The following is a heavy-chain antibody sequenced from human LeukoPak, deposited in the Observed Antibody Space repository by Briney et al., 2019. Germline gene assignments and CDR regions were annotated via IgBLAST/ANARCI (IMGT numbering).Heavy chain of an antibody. J-gene: IGHJ4*02. V-gene: IGHV3-66*01. CDR1: GFTVSSNY. Sequence: GGSLRLSCAASGFTVSSNYISWVRQAPGKGLEWVSVIYSGGSTYYADSVKGRFTISRDNSKNTLYLQMNSLRAEDTAVYYCARDRTMVRGVPAFDYWGQGTPVTVSS. D-gene: IGHD3-10*01. CDR2: IYSGGST. CDR3: ARDRTMVRGVPAFDY.